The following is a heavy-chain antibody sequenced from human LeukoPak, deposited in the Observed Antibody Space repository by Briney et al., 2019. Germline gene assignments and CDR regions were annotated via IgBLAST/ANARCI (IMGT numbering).Heavy chain of an antibody. V-gene: IGHV3-7*01. J-gene: IGHJ6*02. CDR3: ARDTRGIAAAGNYYGMDV. D-gene: IGHD6-13*01. Sequence: GGSLRLSCAASGFTFSSYWMSWVRQAPGKGLEWGANIKQEGSEKYYVDSVKGRFTISRDNAKNSLYLQMNSLRAEDTAVYYCARDTRGIAAAGNYYGMDVWGQGTTVTVSS. CDR1: GFTFSSYW. CDR2: IKQEGSEK.